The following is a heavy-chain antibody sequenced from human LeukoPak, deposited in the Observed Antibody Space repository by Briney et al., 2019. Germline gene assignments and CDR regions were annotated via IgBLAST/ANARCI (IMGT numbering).Heavy chain of an antibody. D-gene: IGHD3-10*01. CDR2: ITSSSSYI. CDR3: AVGYFDY. Sequence: GGSLRLSCAASGFTFRSCAMIWVRQAPGKGLEWVSSITSSSSYIYYADSVKGRFAISRDNAKNSLYLQMNSLRAEDTAVYYCAVGYFDYWGQGTLVAVSS. V-gene: IGHV3-21*01. CDR1: GFTFRSCA. J-gene: IGHJ4*02.